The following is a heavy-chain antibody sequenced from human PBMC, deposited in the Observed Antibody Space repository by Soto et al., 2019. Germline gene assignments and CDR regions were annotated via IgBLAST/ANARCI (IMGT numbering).Heavy chain of an antibody. J-gene: IGHJ3*02. CDR1: GYSITSYA. Sequence: ASAKISCNASGYSITSYATSRERESTGQGLEWMGWISAYNGNTNYAQKLQGRVTMTTDTSTSTAYMELRSLRSDDTAGYYCARSDIGTGYGMDAFDIWGQGTMVTVSS. CDR3: ARSDIGTGYGMDAFDI. D-gene: IGHD3-9*01. V-gene: IGHV1-18*04. CDR2: ISAYNGNT.